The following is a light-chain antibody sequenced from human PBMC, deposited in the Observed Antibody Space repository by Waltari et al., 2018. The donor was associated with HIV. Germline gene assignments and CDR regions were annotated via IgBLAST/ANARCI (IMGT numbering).Light chain of an antibody. CDR2: EVA. CDR3: CSYAGNGADV. J-gene: IGLJ1*01. CDR1: RSDIGTYDL. Sequence: SALTQPASLSGSPGQSISLSCSGTRSDIGTYDLVSWFQQFPVTAPKLIIYEVAAPPSGVSDGFSGSKSGNTASLTISGLKAEDEADYYCCSYAGNGADVFGTGTKVTVL. V-gene: IGLV2-23*02.